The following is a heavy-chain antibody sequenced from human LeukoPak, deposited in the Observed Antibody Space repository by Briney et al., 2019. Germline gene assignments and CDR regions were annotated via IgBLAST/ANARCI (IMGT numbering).Heavy chain of an antibody. CDR2: ISYDGSNK. V-gene: IGHV3-30*18. CDR1: GFTFSSYG. Sequence: PGRSLRLSCAASGFTFSSYGMHWVPQAPGKGLEWVAVISYDGSNKYYADSVKGRFTISRDNSKNTLYLQMNSLRAEDTAVYYCAKTYSSRIASSWFDPWGQGTLVTVSS. D-gene: IGHD6-13*01. CDR3: AKTYSSRIASSWFDP. J-gene: IGHJ5*02.